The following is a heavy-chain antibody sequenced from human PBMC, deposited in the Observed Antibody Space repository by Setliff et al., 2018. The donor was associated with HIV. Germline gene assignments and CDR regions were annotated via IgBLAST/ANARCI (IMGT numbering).Heavy chain of an antibody. CDR1: GFTFSLYW. D-gene: IGHD3-22*01. Sequence: LRLSCAASGFTFSLYWMTWVRQAPGKGLEWVATIKQDGSQKYYEDSVKGLFSISRDNAKNPLYLQVNSLRADDTAVYYCARLDYYDSNQLDYWGKGTLVTVSS. CDR2: IKQDGSQK. V-gene: IGHV3-7*05. J-gene: IGHJ4*02. CDR3: ARLDYYDSNQLDY.